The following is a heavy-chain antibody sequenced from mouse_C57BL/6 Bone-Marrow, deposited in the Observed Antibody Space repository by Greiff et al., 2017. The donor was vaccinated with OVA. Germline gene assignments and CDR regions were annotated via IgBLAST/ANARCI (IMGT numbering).Heavy chain of an antibody. D-gene: IGHD2-1*01. CDR3: ARYPPIYYGPMDY. V-gene: IGHV1-4*01. CDR1: GYTFTSYT. Sequence: QVQLQQSGAELARPGASVKMSCKASGYTFTSYTMHWVKQRPGQGLEWIGYINPSSGYTKYNQKFKDKATLTADKSSSTAYMQLSSLTSEDSAVYYCARYPPIYYGPMDYWGQGTSVTVSS. J-gene: IGHJ4*01. CDR2: INPSSGYT.